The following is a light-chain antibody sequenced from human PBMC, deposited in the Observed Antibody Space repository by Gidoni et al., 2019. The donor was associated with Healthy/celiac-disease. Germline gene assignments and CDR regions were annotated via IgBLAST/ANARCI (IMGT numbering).Light chain of an antibody. CDR2: DAS. CDR1: QSVSSY. CDR3: QQRSNWPLT. V-gene: IGKV3-11*01. J-gene: IGKJ4*01. Sequence: EIVLTQSPSTLSLSPGERATLSCRPSQSVSSYLAWYQQKPGQAPRLLNYDASNGATGIPARFSGSGSGKDFTLTISSLEPEDCAVYYCQQRSNWPLTFGGGTKVEIK.